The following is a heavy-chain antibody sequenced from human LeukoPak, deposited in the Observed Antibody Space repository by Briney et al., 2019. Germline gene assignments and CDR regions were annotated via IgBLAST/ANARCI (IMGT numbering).Heavy chain of an antibody. CDR3: ATHTIFGVVTYAFHI. J-gene: IGHJ3*02. V-gene: IGHV1-24*01. CDR1: GYTGIELS. Sequence: ASVTVSCKVSGYTGIELSMHWVRQAPGKGLEWMGGFDPEDGETIYAQKFQGRVTMTEDTSTDTAYMELSSLTSEDTAVYYCATHTIFGVVTYAFHIWGRGTLVTVSS. CDR2: FDPEDGET. D-gene: IGHD3-3*01.